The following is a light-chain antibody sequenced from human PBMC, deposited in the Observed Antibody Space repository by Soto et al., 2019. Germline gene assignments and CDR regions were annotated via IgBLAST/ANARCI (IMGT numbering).Light chain of an antibody. V-gene: IGLV2-14*01. J-gene: IGLJ2*01. CDR2: DVS. CDR1: SSDVGTYNY. CDR3: TSYTSSSTLV. Sequence: QSALTQPASVSGSPGQSITISCTGTSSDVGTYNYVSWYQQHAGKVPKLMIYDVSNRPSGVSDRFSGSKSGNTASLTISGLQAEDEADYYCTSYTSSSTLVFGGGTKVTGL.